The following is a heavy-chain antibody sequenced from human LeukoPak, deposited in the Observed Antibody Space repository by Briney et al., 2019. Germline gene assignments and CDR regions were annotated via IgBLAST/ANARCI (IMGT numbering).Heavy chain of an antibody. V-gene: IGHV1-69*04. CDR1: GGTFSSYT. D-gene: IGHD5-18*01. J-gene: IGHJ4*02. Sequence: SVKVSCKASGGTFSSYTISWVRQAPGQGPEWMGRIIPILGIANYAQKFQGRVTITADKSTSTAYMELSSLRSEDTAVYYCARDREGGSYDYYFDYWGQGTLVTVSS. CDR3: ARDREGGSYDYYFDY. CDR2: IIPILGIA.